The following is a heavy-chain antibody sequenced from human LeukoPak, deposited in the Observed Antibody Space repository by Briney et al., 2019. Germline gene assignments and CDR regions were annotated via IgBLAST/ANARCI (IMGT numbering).Heavy chain of an antibody. V-gene: IGHV3-23*01. Sequence: PGGSLRLSCEASGFTFRSFSMSWVRQAPGKGLEWVSAISGSGGSTYYADSVKGRFTISRDNSKNTLYLQMNSLRAEDTAVYYCAKAEWDYYYYMDVWGKGTTVTISS. J-gene: IGHJ6*03. CDR1: GFTFRSFS. D-gene: IGHD1-26*01. CDR3: AKAEWDYYYYMDV. CDR2: ISGSGGST.